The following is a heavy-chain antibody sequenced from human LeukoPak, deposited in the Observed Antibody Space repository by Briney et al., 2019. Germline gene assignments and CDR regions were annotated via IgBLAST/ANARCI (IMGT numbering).Heavy chain of an antibody. Sequence: GASVKVSCKASGYTFTSYGISWVRQAPGQGLEWMGWISAYNGNTNYAQKLQGRVTMTTDTSTSTAYMELRSLRSDDTAVYYCARVRYYYDGSGYYRPGLDYWGQGTLVTVSS. V-gene: IGHV1-18*01. CDR3: ARVRYYYDGSGYYRPGLDY. CDR2: ISAYNGNT. CDR1: GYTFTSYG. J-gene: IGHJ4*02. D-gene: IGHD3-22*01.